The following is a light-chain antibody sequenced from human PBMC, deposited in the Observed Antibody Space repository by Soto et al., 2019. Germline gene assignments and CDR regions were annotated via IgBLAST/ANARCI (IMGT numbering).Light chain of an antibody. CDR3: SSYTSSSTYV. CDR1: SSDVGGYNY. V-gene: IGLV2-14*01. Sequence: QSVLTQPASVSGSPGQSITISCTGTSSDVGGYNYVSWYQQHPDKAPKLMIYEVSNRPSGVSNRFSGSKSSNTASLTISGLQAEDEADYHCSSYTSSSTYVFGTGTKLTVL. J-gene: IGLJ1*01. CDR2: EVS.